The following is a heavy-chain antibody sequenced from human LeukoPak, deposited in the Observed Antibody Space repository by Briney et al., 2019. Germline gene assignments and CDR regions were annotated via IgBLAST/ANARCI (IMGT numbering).Heavy chain of an antibody. CDR1: VFSLSLSS. Sequence: WGCPRLFPAPSVFSLSLSSTASVLHAPSSCLYSVSTVGGRGGPRTFYADSVQGRFTVSRDNSRDTVYLQMDSLGAEDTAIYSCAKEGLLGGYYFDLWGQEALVTVSS. D-gene: IGHD2-8*02. V-gene: IGHV3-23*01. CDR2: VGGRGGPRT. J-gene: IGHJ4*02. CDR3: AKEGLLGGYYFDL.